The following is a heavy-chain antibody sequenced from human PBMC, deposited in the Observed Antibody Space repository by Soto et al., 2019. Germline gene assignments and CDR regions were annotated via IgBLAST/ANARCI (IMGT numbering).Heavy chain of an antibody. CDR3: ATDLRWELLTNY. CDR2: IKSKTDGGTT. Sequence: EVQLVESGGGLVKPGGSLRLSCAASGFTVSNTWMSWVRQAPGEGLEWVGRIKSKTDGGTTDYATPVKGRFTISRDDSENTLYLEMNSLKTEDTAVYYWATDLRWELLTNYWGQGTLVTVSS. CDR1: GFTVSNTW. J-gene: IGHJ4*02. V-gene: IGHV3-15*01. D-gene: IGHD1-26*01.